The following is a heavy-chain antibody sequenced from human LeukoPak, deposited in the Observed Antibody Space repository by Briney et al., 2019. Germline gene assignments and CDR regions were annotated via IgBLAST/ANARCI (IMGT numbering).Heavy chain of an antibody. D-gene: IGHD3-10*01. Sequence: SETLSLPCTASAGSTISYYWSCMGRQAARERLWFGRIFTSGGTSYNPSLKGRVTMTVATSKNQFSLKLSSVTAADTAVYYCARERVNRMVRGVIGYFDYWGQGTLVTVSS. J-gene: IGHJ4*02. CDR3: ARERVNRMVRGVIGYFDY. V-gene: IGHV4-4*07. CDR2: IFTSGGT. CDR1: AGSTISYY.